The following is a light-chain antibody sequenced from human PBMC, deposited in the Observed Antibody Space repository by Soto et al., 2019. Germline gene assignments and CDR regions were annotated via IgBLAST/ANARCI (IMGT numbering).Light chain of an antibody. V-gene: IGKV1-5*03. Sequence: DIRITQSPSTLSGSVGDRDTITCRASQTISSWLAWYQQKPGKAPKLLIYKASTLKSGVPSRFSGSGSGTEFTLTISSLQPDDFATYYCQHYNSYSEAFGQGTKVDI. J-gene: IGKJ1*01. CDR1: QTISSW. CDR3: QHYNSYSEA. CDR2: KAS.